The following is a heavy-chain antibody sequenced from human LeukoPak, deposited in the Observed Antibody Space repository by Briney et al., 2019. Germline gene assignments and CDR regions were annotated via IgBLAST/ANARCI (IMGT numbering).Heavy chain of an antibody. CDR3: ARETSQKGARHMDV. CDR2: INHSGST. J-gene: IGHJ6*03. CDR1: GGSFSGYY. D-gene: IGHD3-16*01. V-gene: IGHV4-34*01. Sequence: PSETLSLTCAVYGGSFSGYYWSWIRQPPGKVLEWIGEINHSGSTNYNPSLKSRVTISVDTSKDQLSLKLSSVTAADTAVYYCARETSQKGARHMDVWGKGTTITISS.